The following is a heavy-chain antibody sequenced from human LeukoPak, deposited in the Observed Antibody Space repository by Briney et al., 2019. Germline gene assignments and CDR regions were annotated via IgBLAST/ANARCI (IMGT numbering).Heavy chain of an antibody. D-gene: IGHD3-9*01. Sequence: PGGSLRLSCAASGFTFSSYSMNRVRQAPGKGLEWVSSISSSSSYIYYADSVKGRFTISRDNAKNSLYLQMNSLRAEDTAVYYCARVLRYFDRGAFDIWGQGTMVTVSS. V-gene: IGHV3-21*01. CDR3: ARVLRYFDRGAFDI. J-gene: IGHJ3*02. CDR2: ISSSSSYI. CDR1: GFTFSSYS.